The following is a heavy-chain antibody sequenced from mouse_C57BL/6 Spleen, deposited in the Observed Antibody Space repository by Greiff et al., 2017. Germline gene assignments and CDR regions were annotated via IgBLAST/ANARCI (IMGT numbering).Heavy chain of an antibody. CDR2: LNYDGSRT. CDR1: GFTFCDYY. V-gene: IGHV5-16*01. J-gene: IGHJ2*01. D-gene: IGHD4-1*01. CDR3: ARKNWNYFNY. Sequence: EVKLVESEGGLVQPGSSMKLSCTASGFTFCDYYMAWVRQVPEKGLEWVANLNYDGSRTFYLDSLKSRFIISRDNAKNILYLQMSSLKSEDTATYYCARKNWNYFNYWSQGTTLTVSS.